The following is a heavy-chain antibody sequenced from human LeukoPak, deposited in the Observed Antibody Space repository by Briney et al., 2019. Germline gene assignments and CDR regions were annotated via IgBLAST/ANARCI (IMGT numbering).Heavy chain of an antibody. CDR3: ARGLRWLQYIDY. CDR2: INHSGST. D-gene: IGHD5-24*01. V-gene: IGHV4-34*01. J-gene: IGHJ4*02. CDR1: GGSFSGYY. Sequence: SETLSLTCAVYGGSFSGYYWGWIRQPPGKGLEWIGEINHSGSTNYNPSLKSRVTISVDTSKNQFSLKLSSVTAADTAVYYCARGLRWLQYIDYWGQGTLVTVSS.